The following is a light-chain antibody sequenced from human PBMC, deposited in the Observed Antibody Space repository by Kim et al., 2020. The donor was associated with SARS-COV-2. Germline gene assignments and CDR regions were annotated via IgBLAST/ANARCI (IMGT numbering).Light chain of an antibody. CDR1: QSVLHSTNNKNY. CDR2: WAS. CDR3: QQSYSMPLT. J-gene: IGKJ4*01. Sequence: DIVMTQSPDSLAVSLGERATINCKSTQSVLHSTNNKNYLAWYQQKPGQPPKLLIYWASTRASGVPDRFSGSGSGRHFALTISSLQAEDVAVYYCQQSYSMPLTFGGGTKVEIK. V-gene: IGKV4-1*01.